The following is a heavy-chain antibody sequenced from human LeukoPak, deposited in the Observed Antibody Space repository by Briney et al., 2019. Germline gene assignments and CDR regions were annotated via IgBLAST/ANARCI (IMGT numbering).Heavy chain of an antibody. CDR1: GFTFSDYY. J-gene: IGHJ3*01. D-gene: IGHD2-21*01. V-gene: IGHV3-11*04. CDR2: ISSSGSTI. CDR3: ARDKDWAFDV. Sequence: GGSLRLSCAASGFTFSDYYMSWIRQAPGKGLEWVSYISSSGSTIYYADSVKGRFTISRDNAKDSLHLQMNSLRDEDTAVYYCARDKDWAFDVWGQGIMVTVSS.